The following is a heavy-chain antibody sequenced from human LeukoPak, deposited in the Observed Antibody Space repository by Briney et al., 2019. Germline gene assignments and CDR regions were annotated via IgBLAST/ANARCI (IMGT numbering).Heavy chain of an antibody. J-gene: IGHJ5*02. CDR2: INPSGST. CDR3: ARVRTISLFDP. D-gene: IGHD3-3*01. CDR1: GGSFSGYY. Sequence: PSETLSLTCAVYGGSFSGYYWSWIRQPPGKGLEWIGEINPSGSTNYNPSLKSRVTISVDTSKNQFSLNLSSVTAADTAVYYCARVRTISLFDPWGQGTLVTVSS. V-gene: IGHV4-34*01.